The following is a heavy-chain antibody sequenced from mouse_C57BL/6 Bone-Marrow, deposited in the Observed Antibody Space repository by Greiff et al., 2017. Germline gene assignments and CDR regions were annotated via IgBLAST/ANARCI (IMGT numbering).Heavy chain of an antibody. CDR3: AREIYYGNYVLAMDY. J-gene: IGHJ4*01. Sequence: EVKVEESGGGLVKPGGSLKLSCAASGFTFSSYAMSWVRQTPEKRLEWVATISDGGSYTYYPDNVKGRFTISRDNAKNNLYLQMSHLKSEDTAMYYCAREIYYGNYVLAMDYWGQGTSVTVSP. V-gene: IGHV5-4*03. D-gene: IGHD2-1*01. CDR1: GFTFSSYA. CDR2: ISDGGSYT.